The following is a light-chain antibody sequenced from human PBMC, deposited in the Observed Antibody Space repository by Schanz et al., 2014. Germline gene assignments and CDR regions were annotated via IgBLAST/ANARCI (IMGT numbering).Light chain of an antibody. CDR3: AAWDDSLNGHWV. J-gene: IGLJ3*02. CDR2: DVS. V-gene: IGLV2-14*03. Sequence: QSDLTQPASVSGSPGQPITISCTGTSSDVGGYDYVSWYQRHPGKAPKLMIYDVSDRPSGVSNRFSGSKSGNTASLTISGLQAEDEADYYCAAWDDSLNGHWVFGGGTKLTVL. CDR1: SSDVGGYDY.